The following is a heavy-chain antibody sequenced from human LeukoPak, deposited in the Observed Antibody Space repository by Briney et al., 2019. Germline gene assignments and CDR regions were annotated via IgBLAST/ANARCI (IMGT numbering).Heavy chain of an antibody. CDR2: IIPIFGTA. J-gene: IGHJ6*02. CDR1: GGTFSSYA. D-gene: IGHD2-15*01. V-gene: IGHV1-69*13. CDR3: ARDQDIVVVVAATTDYYYYHGMDV. Sequence: GASVKVSCKASGGTFSSYAISWVRQAPGQGLEWMGGIIPIFGTANYAQKFQGRVTITADESTSTAYMELSSLRSEDTAVYYCARDQDIVVVVAATTDYYYYHGMDVWGQGTTVTVSS.